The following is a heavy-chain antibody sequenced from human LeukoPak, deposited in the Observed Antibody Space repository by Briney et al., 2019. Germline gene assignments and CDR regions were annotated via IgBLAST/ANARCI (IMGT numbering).Heavy chain of an antibody. Sequence: GGSLRLSCAASGFTFSTYAVHWVRQAPGKGLEWVGRIRSNSDGGTIDYAAPVKGRFTLSRDDSKTTLYLQMNSLQTEDTAVYYCATDFYDSTWGQGTLVTVSS. D-gene: IGHD3-22*01. CDR3: ATDFYDST. J-gene: IGHJ5*02. V-gene: IGHV3-15*07. CDR2: IRSNSDGGTI. CDR1: GFTFSTYA.